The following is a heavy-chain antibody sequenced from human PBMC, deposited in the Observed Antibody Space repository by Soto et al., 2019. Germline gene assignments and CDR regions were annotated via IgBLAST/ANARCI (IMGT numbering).Heavy chain of an antibody. CDR2: ITSSGGGT. CDR1: GFTFSNYA. Sequence: EVQLLESGGGPVQPGGSLRLSCAVSGFTFSNYAMSWVRQAPGKGLEWVSAITSSGGGTYYSDSVKSRFTISRDNSKNTLYLEMNSRRAEDTAVYYCAKPVTQQLVRDGYHIWGQGTLVTVSS. D-gene: IGHD6-13*01. CDR3: AKPVTQQLVRDGYHI. V-gene: IGHV3-23*01. J-gene: IGHJ3*02.